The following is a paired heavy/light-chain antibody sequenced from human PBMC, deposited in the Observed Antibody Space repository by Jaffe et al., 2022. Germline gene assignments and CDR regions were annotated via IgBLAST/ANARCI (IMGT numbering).Heavy chain of an antibody. Sequence: EVQLVESGGGLVQPGGSLRLSCVASGFTFSIYYLHWVRQVPGKGLLWVSRIRTDGSITSYADSVKGRFTISRDNAKNTLYLQMNSLRAEDTAVYYCARETYDSGWYVDYWGQGTLVSVSS. V-gene: IGHV3-74*01. CDR3: ARETYDSGWYVDY. CDR1: GFTFSIYY. J-gene: IGHJ4*02. D-gene: IGHD6-13*01. CDR2: IRTDGSIT.
Light chain of an antibody. J-gene: IGLJ2*01. Sequence: QSALTQPASVSGSPGQSITISCTGTSSDIGNFNLVSWFQQHPGKAPKLLIYEVTKRPSGVSDRFSGSKSGNTASLTISGLQAEDEADYSCCSYAGSNTLIFGGGTTLTVL. CDR1: SSDIGNFNL. CDR2: EVT. V-gene: IGLV2-23*02. CDR3: CSYAGSNTLI.